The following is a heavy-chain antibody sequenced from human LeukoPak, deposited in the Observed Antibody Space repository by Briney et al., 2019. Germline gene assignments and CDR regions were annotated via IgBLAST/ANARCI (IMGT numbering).Heavy chain of an antibody. Sequence: SVNVSCKASEGTFSSYAISWVRQAPGQGLEWMGGIIPIFGTANYAQKFQGRVTITTDESTSTAYMELSSLRSEDTAVYYCAREKKIFGVVGYMDVWGKGTTVTVSS. V-gene: IGHV1-69*05. D-gene: IGHD3-3*01. CDR2: IIPIFGTA. CDR1: EGTFSSYA. J-gene: IGHJ6*03. CDR3: AREKKIFGVVGYMDV.